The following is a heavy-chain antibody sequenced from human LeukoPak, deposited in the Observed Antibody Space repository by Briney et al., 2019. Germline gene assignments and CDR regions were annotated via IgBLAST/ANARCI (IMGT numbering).Heavy chain of an antibody. D-gene: IGHD6-19*01. CDR2: IYTSGST. CDR3: ARASSSCWYPGYFDY. CDR1: GGSLSSYY. J-gene: IGHJ4*02. V-gene: IGHV4-4*07. Sequence: SETLSLTCTVSGGSLSSYYWSWIRQPAGKGLEWIGRIYTSGSTNYNPSLKSGVTMSVDTSKNQFSLRLSSVTPEARAVYYCARASSSCWYPGYFDYWGQGTLVTVSS.